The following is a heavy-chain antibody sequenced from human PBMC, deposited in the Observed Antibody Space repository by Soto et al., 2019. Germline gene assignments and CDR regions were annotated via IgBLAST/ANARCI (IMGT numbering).Heavy chain of an antibody. D-gene: IGHD3-10*01. J-gene: IGHJ4*02. CDR2: INPILSMS. CDR1: GDTFSFYT. Sequence: QVQLVQSGAEVKKPGSSVKVSCKASGDTFSFYTINWVRQAPGLGLEWLGRINPILSMSNYAQYFQGRVTITADKPTSTAYMELSSLRSEDTAMYYCATNYGSGYRAFDFWGQGALVTVSS. CDR3: ATNYGSGYRAFDF. V-gene: IGHV1-69*02.